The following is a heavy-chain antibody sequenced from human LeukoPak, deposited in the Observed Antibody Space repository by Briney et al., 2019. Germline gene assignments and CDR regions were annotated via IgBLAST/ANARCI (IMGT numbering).Heavy chain of an antibody. CDR2: IRYDGSNK. V-gene: IGHV3-30*02. D-gene: IGHD2-2*01. Sequence: GGSLRLSCAASGFTFSSYGMHWVRQAPGKGLEWAAFIRYDGSNKYYADSVKGRFTTSRDNSKNTLYLQMNSLRAEDTAVYYCAKDSSTSVRAFDIWGQGTMVTVSS. CDR3: AKDSSTSVRAFDI. CDR1: GFTFSSYG. J-gene: IGHJ3*02.